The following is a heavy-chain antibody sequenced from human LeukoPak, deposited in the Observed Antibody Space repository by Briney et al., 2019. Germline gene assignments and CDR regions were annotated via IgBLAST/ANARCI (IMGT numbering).Heavy chain of an antibody. J-gene: IGHJ4*02. CDR3: ARGTTGTFDY. Sequence: PSETLSLTCTVSGGSISNSSYYWGWIRQPPGKGLEWIGSIYYSGSTYYNPSLKSRVTISVDTSKNQFSLKLSSVTAADTAVYYCARGTTGTFDYWGQGTLVTVSS. CDR2: IYYSGST. D-gene: IGHD1-1*01. V-gene: IGHV4-39*07. CDR1: GGSISNSSYY.